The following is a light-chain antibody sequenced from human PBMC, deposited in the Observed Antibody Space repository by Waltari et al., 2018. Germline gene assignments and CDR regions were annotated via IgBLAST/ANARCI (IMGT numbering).Light chain of an antibody. CDR1: RSDVGTYDV. V-gene: IGLV2-23*02. J-gene: IGLJ3*02. CDR3: CSYAGGDAWV. Sequence: QSALTQTASVSGSPGQSITISCTGTRSDVGTYDVVSWYQQYPGKAPKLIIYEVNKWPSGIFSHFSGSKCVDTASLTISGLQADDEATYYCCSYAGGDAWVFGGGTQVTVL. CDR2: EVN.